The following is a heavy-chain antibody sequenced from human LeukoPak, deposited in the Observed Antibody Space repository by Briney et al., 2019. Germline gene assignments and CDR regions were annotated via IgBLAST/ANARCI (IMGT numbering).Heavy chain of an antibody. CDR3: ARGGSGNYYTLFDY. J-gene: IGHJ4*02. Sequence: GGSLRLSCAASGFTFSSYVMHWVRQAQGKGLEWVAVISKDGINKYYADSVKGRFTISRDNAKNSLHLQMNSLRAEDTAVYYCARGGSGNYYTLFDYWGQGTLVTVSS. D-gene: IGHD3-10*01. CDR1: GFTFSSYV. CDR2: ISKDGINK. V-gene: IGHV3-30*04.